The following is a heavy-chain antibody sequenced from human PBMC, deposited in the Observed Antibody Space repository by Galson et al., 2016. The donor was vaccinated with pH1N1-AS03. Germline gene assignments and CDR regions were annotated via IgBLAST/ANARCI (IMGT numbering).Heavy chain of an antibody. CDR3: AKAGLRNSWDIWFHP. D-gene: IGHD2-15*01. Sequence: CLRLCCVACVVRSSDYAMGWVCVVLGQRVVWVTSFGYNGHTIHIADSVKGRFTISRDASKNTLYLHMNSQRAEDTAVYYCAKAGLRNSWDIWFHPWRQ. J-gene: IGHJ5*02. CDR2: FGYNGHTI. V-gene: IGHV3-23*01. CDR1: VVRSSDYA.